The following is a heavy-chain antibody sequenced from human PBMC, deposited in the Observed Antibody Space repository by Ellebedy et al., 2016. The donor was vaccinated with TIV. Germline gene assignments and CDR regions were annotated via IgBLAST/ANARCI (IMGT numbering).Heavy chain of an antibody. CDR1: GGSISSSSYY. Sequence: SETLSLXXTVSGGSISSSSYYWGWIRQPPGKGLEWIGSIYYSGSTYYNPSLKSRVTISVDTSKNQFSLKLSSVTAADTAVYYCASHFWSGSDYWGQGTLVTVSS. CDR3: ASHFWSGSDY. CDR2: IYYSGST. D-gene: IGHD3-3*01. J-gene: IGHJ4*02. V-gene: IGHV4-39*01.